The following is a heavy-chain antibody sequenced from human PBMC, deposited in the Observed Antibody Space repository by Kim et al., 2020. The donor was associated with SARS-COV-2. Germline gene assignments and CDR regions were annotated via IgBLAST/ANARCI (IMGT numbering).Heavy chain of an antibody. J-gene: IGHJ6*02. Sequence: GGSLRLSCAASGFTFSSYSMNWVRQAPGKGLEWVSSISSSSSYIYYADSVKVRFTISRDNAKNSLYLQMNSLRAEDTAVYYCARDLGSDNWGGYYYYGMDVWGQGTTVTVSS. CDR3: ARDLGSDNWGGYYYYGMDV. CDR1: GFTFSSYS. D-gene: IGHD7-27*01. CDR2: ISSSSSYI. V-gene: IGHV3-21*01.